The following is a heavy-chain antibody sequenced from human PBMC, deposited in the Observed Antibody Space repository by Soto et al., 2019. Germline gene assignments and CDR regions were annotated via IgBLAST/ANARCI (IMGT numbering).Heavy chain of an antibody. J-gene: IGHJ6*02. Sequence: ASVKVSCKASGGTFSSYAISWVRQAPGQGLEWMGGIIPIFGTANYAQKFQGRVTITADESTSTAYMELSSLRSEDTAVYYCARARPYGSTYYYGMDVWGQGTTVTVS. CDR1: GGTFSSYA. V-gene: IGHV1-69*13. CDR3: ARARPYGSTYYYGMDV. D-gene: IGHD1-26*01. CDR2: IIPIFGTA.